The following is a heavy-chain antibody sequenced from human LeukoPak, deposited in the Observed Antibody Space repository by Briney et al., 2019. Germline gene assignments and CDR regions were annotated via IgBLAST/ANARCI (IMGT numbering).Heavy chain of an antibody. D-gene: IGHD4-17*01. CDR1: GDSISSYY. J-gene: IGHJ2*01. V-gene: IGHV4-4*07. CDR3: HTVTTSWYFDL. Sequence: SETLSLTCTVSGDSISSYYWSWIRQPAGKGLEWIGRMYTSGSGRTNYNPSLRSRVTISVDTSKNQFSLKLSSVTAADTAVYYCHTVTTSWYFDLWGRGTLVTVSS. CDR2: MYTSGSGRT.